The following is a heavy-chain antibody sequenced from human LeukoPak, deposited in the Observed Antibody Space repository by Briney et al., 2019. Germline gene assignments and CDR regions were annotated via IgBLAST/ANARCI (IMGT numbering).Heavy chain of an antibody. V-gene: IGHV1-18*01. D-gene: IGHD6-13*01. CDR2: ISAYTGNT. Sequence: ASVKVSCKASGYNFNTFGISWVRQAPGQGLEWMGWISAYTGNTNYAPKFQGRVTITTDRSTSTAYMDLRSLRSDDTAVYYCTREAAAGPAEYFQHWGQGTLVTVSS. CDR3: TREAAAGPAEYFQH. J-gene: IGHJ1*01. CDR1: GYNFNTFG.